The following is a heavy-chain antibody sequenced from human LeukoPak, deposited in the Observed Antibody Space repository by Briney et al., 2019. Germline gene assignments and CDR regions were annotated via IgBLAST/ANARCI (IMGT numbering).Heavy chain of an antibody. J-gene: IGHJ6*03. CDR3: SRSHDYGGLYFYYYMDV. Sequence: SETLSLTCTVSGGPISSRSDYWGWIRQTPGKGLEWIGNLDSSGSTYYNPSLKSRVTISVGTSKNQFSLNLRSVTAADTAIYFCSRSHDYGGLYFYYYMDVWGKGTTVTVSS. CDR1: GGPISSRSDY. D-gene: IGHD4-23*01. V-gene: IGHV4-39*01. CDR2: LDSSGST.